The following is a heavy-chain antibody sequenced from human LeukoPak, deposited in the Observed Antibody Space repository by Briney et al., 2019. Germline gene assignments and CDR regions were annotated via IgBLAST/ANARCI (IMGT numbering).Heavy chain of an antibody. Sequence: SGPTLVNPTHTLTLTCTCSGFSPSTSGVGVGWIRQPPGKALEWLALIYWDDDKRYSPSLKSRLPITKDTSKNQVVLTMTNMDPVDTATYYCAHRLPSGYELYFDYWGQGTLVTVSS. J-gene: IGHJ4*02. CDR1: GFSPSTSGVG. D-gene: IGHD5-12*01. CDR2: IYWDDDK. V-gene: IGHV2-5*02. CDR3: AHRLPSGYELYFDY.